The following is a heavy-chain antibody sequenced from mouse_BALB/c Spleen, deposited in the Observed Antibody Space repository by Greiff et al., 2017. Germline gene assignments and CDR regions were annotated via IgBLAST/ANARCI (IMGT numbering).Heavy chain of an antibody. CDR1: GYAFTSYN. CDR3: ARPIYDGYLYAMDY. J-gene: IGHJ4*01. V-gene: IGHV1S135*01. CDR2: IDPYNGGT. D-gene: IGHD2-3*01. Sequence: VHVKQSGPELVKPGASVKVSCKASGYAFTSYNMYWVKQSHGKSLEWIGYIDPYNGGTSYNQKFKGKATLTVDKSSSTAYMHLNSLTSEDSAVYYCARPIYDGYLYAMDYWGQGTSVTVSS.